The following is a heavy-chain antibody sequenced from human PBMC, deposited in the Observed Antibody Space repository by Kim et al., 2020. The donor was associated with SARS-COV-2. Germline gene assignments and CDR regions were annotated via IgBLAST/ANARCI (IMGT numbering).Heavy chain of an antibody. V-gene: IGHV1-18*04. CDR3: ARDHPYYDEYYFDY. CDR1: GYTFTSYG. Sequence: ASVKVSCKASGYTFTSYGISWVRQAPGQGLEWMGWISAYNGNTNYAQKLQGRVTMTTDTSTSTAYMELRSLRSDDTAVYYCARDHPYYDEYYFDYWGQGTLVTVSS. CDR2: ISAYNGNT. J-gene: IGHJ4*02. D-gene: IGHD3-22*01.